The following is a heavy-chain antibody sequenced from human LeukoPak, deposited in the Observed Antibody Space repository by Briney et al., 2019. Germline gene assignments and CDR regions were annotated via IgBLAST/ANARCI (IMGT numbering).Heavy chain of an antibody. V-gene: IGHV4-39*01. J-gene: IGHJ4*02. Sequence: SETLSLTCTVSGGSISSSSYYWGWIRQPPGKGLEWIGSIYYSGSTYYNPSLKSRVTISVDTSKNQFSLKLSSVTAADTAVYYCARHDLAASFEIIRYFGWLSIDYWGQGTLVTVSS. CDR3: ARHDLAASFEIIRYFGWLSIDY. CDR1: GGSISSSSYY. D-gene: IGHD3-9*01. CDR2: IYYSGST.